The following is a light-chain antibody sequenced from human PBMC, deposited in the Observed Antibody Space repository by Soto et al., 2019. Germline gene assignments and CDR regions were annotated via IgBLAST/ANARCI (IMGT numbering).Light chain of an antibody. V-gene: IGKV1-5*01. CDR3: QQYNSYS. J-gene: IGKJ1*01. CDR1: QSISSW. Sequence: DIQMTQSPSTLSASVGYRFTITCRASQSISSWLAWYQQKPGKAPKLLIYDASSLESGVPSRVSGSGSGTEFTLTISSLQPDDFATYYCQQYNSYSFGQGTKGDIK. CDR2: DAS.